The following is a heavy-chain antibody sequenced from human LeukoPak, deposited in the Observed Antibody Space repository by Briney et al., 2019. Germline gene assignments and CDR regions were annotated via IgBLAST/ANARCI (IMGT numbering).Heavy chain of an antibody. CDR3: VRSPGGSYSIPYFDF. V-gene: IGHV4-61*01. CDR2: IYYSGNT. CDR1: GDSVSSGSYY. Sequence: PSETLSLTCTVSGDSVSSGSYYWSWIRQPPGKGLEWIGYIYYSGNTNYNPSLKSRVTISVDTSKNQFSLKLSSVTAADTAVYYCVRSPGGSYSIPYFDFWGQGTLVTVSS. D-gene: IGHD1-26*01. J-gene: IGHJ4*02.